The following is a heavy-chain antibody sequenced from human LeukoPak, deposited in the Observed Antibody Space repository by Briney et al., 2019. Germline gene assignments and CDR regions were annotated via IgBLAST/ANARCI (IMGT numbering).Heavy chain of an antibody. V-gene: IGHV1-18*01. J-gene: IGHJ4*02. CDR3: AREQESYYYDSSGYYPDY. CDR2: ISAYNGNT. CDR1: GYTFTSYG. D-gene: IGHD3-22*01. Sequence: ASVKVSCKASGYTFTSYGISWVRQAPGQGLEWMGWISAYNGNTNYAQKLQGRVTMTTDTSTSTAYMELRSLRSDDTAVYYCAREQESYYYDSSGYYPDYWGQGTLVTVSS.